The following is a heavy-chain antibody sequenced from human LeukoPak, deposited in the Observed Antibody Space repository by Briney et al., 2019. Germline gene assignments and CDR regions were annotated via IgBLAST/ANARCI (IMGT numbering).Heavy chain of an antibody. CDR3: AKDRGYSYGIFGF. CDR1: GFTVSSNY. Sequence: GGSLRLSCAASGFTVSSNYMSWVRQAPGKGLEWVSVIYSGGSTYYADSVKGRFTISRDNSKNTLYLQMNSLRAEDTAVYYCAKDRGYSYGIFGFWGQGTLVTVSS. CDR2: IYSGGST. V-gene: IGHV3-66*01. D-gene: IGHD5-18*01. J-gene: IGHJ4*02.